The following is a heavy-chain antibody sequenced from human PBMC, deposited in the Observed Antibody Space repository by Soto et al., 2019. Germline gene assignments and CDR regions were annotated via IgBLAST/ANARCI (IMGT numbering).Heavy chain of an antibody. CDR1: GGTFSSYA. CDR3: ARSPDADRAMVPYYYGMDV. V-gene: IGHV1-69*01. CDR2: IIPIFGTA. D-gene: IGHD5-18*01. J-gene: IGHJ6*02. Sequence: QVQLVQSGAEVKKPGSSVKVSCKASGGTFSSYAISWVRQAPGQGLEWMGGIIPIFGTANYAQKFQGRVTITADESTSTAYMELSSLRSEDTAVYYCARSPDADRAMVPYYYGMDVWGQGTTVTVSS.